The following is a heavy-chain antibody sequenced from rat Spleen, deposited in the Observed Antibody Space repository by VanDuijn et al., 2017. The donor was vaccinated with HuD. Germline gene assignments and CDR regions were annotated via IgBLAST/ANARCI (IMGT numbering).Heavy chain of an antibody. V-gene: IGHV5-25*01. CDR1: GFNFNDYW. CDR2: ISSGGGDS. CDR3: ERWSDY. J-gene: IGHJ2*01. Sequence: EVQLVESGGGLVQPGRSLKLSCAASGFNFNDYWMGWVRQAPGKGLEWVAYISSGGGDSHYRDSVKGRFTISRDNVKSTLYLQMYSLRSDDTATYYCERWSDYWGQGVMVTVSS.